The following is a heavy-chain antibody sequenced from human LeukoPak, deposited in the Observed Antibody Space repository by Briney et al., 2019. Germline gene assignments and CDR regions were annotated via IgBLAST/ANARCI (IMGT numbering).Heavy chain of an antibody. CDR1: GGTFSSYA. CDR3: AREGAFAYYGSGSYYLTPHHDAFDI. J-gene: IGHJ3*02. CDR2: IIPILGIA. V-gene: IGHV1-69*04. D-gene: IGHD3-10*01. Sequence: SVKVSCEASGGTFSSYAISWVRQAPGQGLEWMGRIIPILGIANYAQKFQGRVTITADKSTSTAYMELSSLRSEDTAVYYCAREGAFAYYGSGSYYLTPHHDAFDIWGQGTMVTVSS.